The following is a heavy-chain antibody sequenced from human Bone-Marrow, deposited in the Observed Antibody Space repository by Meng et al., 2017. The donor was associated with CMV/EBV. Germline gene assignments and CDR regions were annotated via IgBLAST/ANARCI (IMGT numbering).Heavy chain of an antibody. CDR3: ARDSGPIVVVPTSRSHPWFDP. Sequence: ASVKVSCKASGYIFTSYGISWVRQAPGQGLEWMGWISAYNGNTNYAQKLQGRVTMTTDTSTSTAYMELRSLRSDDTAVYYCARDSGPIVVVPTSRSHPWFDPWGQGTLVTFYS. J-gene: IGHJ5*02. D-gene: IGHD2-2*01. CDR1: GYIFTSYG. V-gene: IGHV1-18*01. CDR2: ISAYNGNT.